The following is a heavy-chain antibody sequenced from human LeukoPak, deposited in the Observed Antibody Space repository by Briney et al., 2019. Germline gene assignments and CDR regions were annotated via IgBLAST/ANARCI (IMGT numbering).Heavy chain of an antibody. CDR3: AKGHYDFRDY. V-gene: IGHV3-23*01. CDR1: GFTFRTFA. D-gene: IGHD3-3*01. CDR2: ITGDDST. J-gene: IGHJ4*02. Sequence: PGGSLRLSCAACGFTFRTFAFSWVRQAPGKGLEWVSSITGDDSTYYADSVKGRFTISRDTSSNTLYLQMNSLRAEDTALYYCAKGHYDFRDYWGQGTLVTVSS.